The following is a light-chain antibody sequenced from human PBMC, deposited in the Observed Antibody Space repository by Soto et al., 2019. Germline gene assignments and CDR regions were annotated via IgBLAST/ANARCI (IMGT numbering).Light chain of an antibody. J-gene: IGLJ2*01. CDR1: SSDVGGYNY. V-gene: IGLV2-14*01. CDR3: SSYSSSSTPVV. CDR2: EVS. Sequence: QSVLTQPASVSGSPGQSITISCTGTSSDVGGYNYVSWYQQHPGKAPKLMIYEVSNRPSGVSNRFSGSKSGNTASLTISGLQAEDEADYYCSSYSSSSTPVVFGGGTKLTLL.